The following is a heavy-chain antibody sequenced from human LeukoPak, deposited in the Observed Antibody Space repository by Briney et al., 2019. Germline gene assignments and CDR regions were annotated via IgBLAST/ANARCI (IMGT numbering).Heavy chain of an antibody. V-gene: IGHV4-59*01. J-gene: IGHJ3*02. CDR3: VRLQPNTGEWAFDT. D-gene: IGHD1-1*01. Sequence: SETLSLTCTVSGGSISTYYWSWIRQPPGEGLEWIGYISNSGTTNYNPSLKSRVTISVDTSKNQLSLKLSSVTAADTAVYHCVRLQPNTGEWAFDTWGQGTMVSVSS. CDR2: ISNSGTT. CDR1: GGSISTYY.